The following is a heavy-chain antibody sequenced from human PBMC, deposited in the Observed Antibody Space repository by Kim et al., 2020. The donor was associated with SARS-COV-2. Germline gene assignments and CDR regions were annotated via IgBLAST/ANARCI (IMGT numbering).Heavy chain of an antibody. CDR1: GFTFSSYA. D-gene: IGHD2-2*01. CDR2: ISSNGGST. CDR3: VKGLVPAAIMSLNYGMDV. V-gene: IGHV3-64D*06. Sequence: GGSLRLSCSASGFTFSSYAMHWVRQAPGKGLEYVSAISSNGGSTYYADSVKGRFTISRDNSKNTLYLQMSSLRAEDAAVYYCVKGLVPAAIMSLNYGMDVWGQGTTVTVSS. J-gene: IGHJ6*02.